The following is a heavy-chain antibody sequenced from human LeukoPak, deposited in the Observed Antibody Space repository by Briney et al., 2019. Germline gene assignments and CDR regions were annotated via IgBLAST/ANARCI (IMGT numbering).Heavy chain of an antibody. Sequence: ASVKVSCKASGYTFTDFGISWVRQAPGQGLEWMGWISAYNGDTNYAQKLQGRVTMTTDTSTSTAYMEVRNLRSDDTAVYYCTRDLGVDTTMIFFDYWGQGSLVTVPS. D-gene: IGHD5-18*01. CDR3: TRDLGVDTTMIFFDY. V-gene: IGHV1-18*01. CDR2: ISAYNGDT. CDR1: GYTFTDFG. J-gene: IGHJ4*02.